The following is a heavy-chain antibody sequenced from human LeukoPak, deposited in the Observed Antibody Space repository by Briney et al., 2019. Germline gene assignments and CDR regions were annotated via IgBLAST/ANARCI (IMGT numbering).Heavy chain of an antibody. V-gene: IGHV3-23*01. CDR3: VRSRGPGNHYFDY. J-gene: IGHJ4*02. D-gene: IGHD4-23*01. CDR2: SSDTT. Sequence: GGSLRLSCAASGFTFSSYAMSWVRQAPRKGLEWVSTSSDTTYYTDSVKGRFTISRDTSKNTLYLQMNSLGAADTAVYYCVRSRGPGNHYFDYWGQGALVTVSS. CDR1: GFTFSSYA.